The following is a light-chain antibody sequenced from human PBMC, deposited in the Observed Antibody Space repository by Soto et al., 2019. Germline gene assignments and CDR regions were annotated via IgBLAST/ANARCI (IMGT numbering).Light chain of an antibody. CDR1: SSDVGGYNY. V-gene: IGLV2-8*01. J-gene: IGLJ2*01. CDR3: SSYAGSNNFVV. CDR2: EVS. Sequence: QSALTQPPSASGSPGQSVTIPCTGTSSDVGGYNYVSWYQQHPGKAPKLMIYEVSMRPSGVPDRFSGSKSGNTASLTVSGLQAEDEADYYCSSYAGSNNFVVFGGGTKLTVL.